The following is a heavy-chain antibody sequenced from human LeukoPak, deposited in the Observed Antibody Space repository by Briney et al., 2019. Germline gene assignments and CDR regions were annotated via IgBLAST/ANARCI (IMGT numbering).Heavy chain of an antibody. CDR3: AKGTRSGSYYPFDS. CDR2: ISGGGGGT. D-gene: IGHD3-10*01. CDR1: GFTFSTYA. J-gene: IGHJ4*02. Sequence: GGALRLSCAASGFTFSTYAMNWVRQAPGKGLEWVSAISGGGGGTYYADSVKGRFTISRDNSMNTLFLQMNSLRAEDTAVYYCAKGTRSGSYYPFDSWGQGTLVTVSS. V-gene: IGHV3-23*01.